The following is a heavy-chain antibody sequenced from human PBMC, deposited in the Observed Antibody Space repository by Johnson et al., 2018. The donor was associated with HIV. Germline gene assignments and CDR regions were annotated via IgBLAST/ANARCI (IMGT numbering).Heavy chain of an antibody. V-gene: IGHV3-23*04. CDR2: ISGSGGST. J-gene: IGHJ3*02. CDR1: GFTFSNAW. Sequence: MLLVESGGGVVQPGGSLRLSCAASGFTFSNAWMSWVRKAPGKGLEWVSAISGSGGSTYYADSVKGRFTISRDNSKNTLYLQLNSLRAEDTAVYYCAREGAWEVRPGAFDIWGQGTMVTVSS. D-gene: IGHD1-26*01. CDR3: AREGAWEVRPGAFDI.